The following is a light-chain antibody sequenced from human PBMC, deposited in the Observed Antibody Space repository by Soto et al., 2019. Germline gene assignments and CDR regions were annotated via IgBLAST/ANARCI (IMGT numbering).Light chain of an antibody. CDR1: HFVSSRN. V-gene: IGKV3-20*01. CDR3: QQYGSSPIT. CDR2: GAS. Sequence: EIVLTQSPGTLSLSAGESATLLCRASHFVSSRNLAWYQQKPGQAPRLLIYGASSRAPGIPDRFSGSGSGTDFTLTITPLEPEDFVVYFCQQYGSSPITFGQGTRLEIK. J-gene: IGKJ5*01.